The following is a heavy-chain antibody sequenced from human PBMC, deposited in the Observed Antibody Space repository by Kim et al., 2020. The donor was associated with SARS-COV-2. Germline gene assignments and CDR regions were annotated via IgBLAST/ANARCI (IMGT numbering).Heavy chain of an antibody. CDR3: ARHQGNYYDSSGHYSPGY. V-gene: IGHV3-48*03. D-gene: IGHD3-22*01. CDR1: GFTFSSYE. J-gene: IGHJ4*02. CDR2: ISRSGSTI. Sequence: GGSLRLSCAASGFTFSSYEMNWVRQAPGKGLEWVSYISRSGSTIYYADSVKGRFTISRDNAKNSLYLQMNSLRAEDTAVYYCARHQGNYYDSSGHYSPGYWGQGTLVTVS.